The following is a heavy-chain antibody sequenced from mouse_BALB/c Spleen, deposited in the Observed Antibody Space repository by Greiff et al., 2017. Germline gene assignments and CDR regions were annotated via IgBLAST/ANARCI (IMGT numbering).Heavy chain of an antibody. D-gene: IGHD2-3*01. V-gene: IGHV5-12-1*01. J-gene: IGHJ4*01. CDR3: ARHGDGYYGYYAMDY. CDR1: GFAFSSYD. Sequence: EVNLVESGGGLVKPGGSLKLSCAASGFAFSSYDMSWVRQTPEKRLEWVAYISSGGGSTYYPDTVKGRFTISRDNAKNTLYLQMSSLKSEDTAMYYCARHGDGYYGYYAMDYWGQGTSVTVSS. CDR2: ISSGGGST.